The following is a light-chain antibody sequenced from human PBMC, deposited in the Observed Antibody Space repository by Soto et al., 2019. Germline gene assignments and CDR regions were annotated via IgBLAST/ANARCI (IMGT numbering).Light chain of an antibody. CDR2: DVS. CDR3: SSYTSSRSYV. CDR1: SSDVGGYNY. V-gene: IGLV2-14*01. Sequence: QSVLTQPASVSGSPGQSITLSCTGTSSDVGGYNYVSWYQQHPGKAPKLMIYDVSNRPSGVSNRFSGSKSGNTASLTISGLQAEDEADCYCSSYTSSRSYVFGTGTKVTVL. J-gene: IGLJ1*01.